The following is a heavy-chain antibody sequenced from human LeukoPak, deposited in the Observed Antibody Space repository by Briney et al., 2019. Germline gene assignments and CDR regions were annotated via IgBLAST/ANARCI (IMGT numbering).Heavy chain of an antibody. J-gene: IGHJ4*02. Sequence: SVKVSCKASGGTFSSYAISWVRQAPGQGLEWMGGIIPIFGTANYAQKFQGRVTITADESTSTAYMELSSLRSEDTAVYYCARGIQLWLNHFDYWGQGTLVTVSS. V-gene: IGHV1-69*13. CDR3: ARGIQLWLNHFDY. CDR2: IIPIFGTA. CDR1: GGTFSSYA. D-gene: IGHD5-18*01.